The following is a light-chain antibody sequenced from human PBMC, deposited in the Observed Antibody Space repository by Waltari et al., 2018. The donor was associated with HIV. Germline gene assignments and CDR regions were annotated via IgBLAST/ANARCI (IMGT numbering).Light chain of an antibody. CDR2: RNN. CDR3: VAWYDSLRGVV. CDR1: TSNIGSND. Sequence: SVLTQPPSASGTPGQRVTISCSGSTSNIGSNDVFWYQHLPGAAPKLLIHRNNQRPSGVLARFSGSTSGTSAALAISGLRSEDEADYYCVAWYDSLRGVVFGGGTKVAAL. V-gene: IGLV1-47*01. J-gene: IGLJ2*01.